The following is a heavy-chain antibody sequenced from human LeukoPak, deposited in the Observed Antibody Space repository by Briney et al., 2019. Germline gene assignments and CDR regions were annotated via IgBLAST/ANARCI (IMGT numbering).Heavy chain of an antibody. D-gene: IGHD2-15*01. J-gene: IGHJ6*02. CDR1: GLTFSNYW. Sequence: GGSLRLSCAASGLTFSNYWMHWVRQAPGKGLEWVSAISGSGGSTYYADSVKGRFTISRDNSKNTLYLQMNSLRAEDTAVYYCAKDREVVVAATREDYYYGMDVWGQGTTVTVSS. CDR3: AKDREVVVAATREDYYYGMDV. V-gene: IGHV3-23*01. CDR2: ISGSGGST.